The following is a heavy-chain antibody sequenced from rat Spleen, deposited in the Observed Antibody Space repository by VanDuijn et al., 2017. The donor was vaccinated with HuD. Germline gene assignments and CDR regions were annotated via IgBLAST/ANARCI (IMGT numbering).Heavy chain of an antibody. V-gene: IGHV5S13*01. J-gene: IGHJ2*01. CDR1: GFTFSDYN. Sequence: EVQLVESGGGLVQPGRSLKLSCAASGFTFSDYNMAWVRQAPKKGLEWVATISTGGGNTYYRDSVKGRFTISRDNAKNTQYLQMDSLRSEDTATYYCARGPPFAYWGQGVMVTVSS. CDR3: ARGPPFAY. D-gene: IGHD3-1*01. CDR2: ISTGGGNT.